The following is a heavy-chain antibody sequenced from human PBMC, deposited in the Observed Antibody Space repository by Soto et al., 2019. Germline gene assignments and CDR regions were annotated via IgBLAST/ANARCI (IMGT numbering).Heavy chain of an antibody. CDR1: GDRVSTNIAA. V-gene: IGHV6-1*01. CDR2: TLYRSSKWYN. J-gene: IGHJ6*02. D-gene: IGHD1-7*01. CDR3: ARDAAPTLNYPHGMDV. Sequence: SQHLSLTCAISGDRVSTNIAAWSWIRQSPSRGLEWLGRTLYRSSKWYNEYAVSVKSRMTINPDTSKNQFSLQLNSVTPEDTAVYYCARDAAPTLNYPHGMDVWGQGTAVTVSS.